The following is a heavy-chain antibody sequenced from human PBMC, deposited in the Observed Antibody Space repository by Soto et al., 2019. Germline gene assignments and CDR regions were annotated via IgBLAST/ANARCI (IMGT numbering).Heavy chain of an antibody. CDR1: GFTFSSYA. V-gene: IGHV3-30-3*01. Sequence: QVQLVESGGGVVQPGRSLRLSCAASGFTFSSYAMHWVRQAPGKGLEWVAVISYDGSNKYYADSVKGRFTISRDNSKNTLYLQMNSLRAEDTAVYYCARGIVVVPAATFDYWGQGTLVTVSS. CDR2: ISYDGSNK. J-gene: IGHJ4*02. CDR3: ARGIVVVPAATFDY. D-gene: IGHD2-2*01.